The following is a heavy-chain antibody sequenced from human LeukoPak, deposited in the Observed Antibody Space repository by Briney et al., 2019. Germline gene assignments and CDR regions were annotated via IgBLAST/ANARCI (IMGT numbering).Heavy chain of an antibody. J-gene: IGHJ4*02. Sequence: SETLSLTCAVYGGSLSGYYWSWIRQAPGKWLEWIGEINHSGNTNYNPSLKSRVTISLDKSKNQFSLKVSSVTAADTAVYYCARGLRGYSYGTGNADYWGQGTLVTVSS. V-gene: IGHV4-34*01. CDR1: GGSLSGYY. CDR3: ARGLRGYSYGTGNADY. CDR2: INHSGNT. D-gene: IGHD5-18*01.